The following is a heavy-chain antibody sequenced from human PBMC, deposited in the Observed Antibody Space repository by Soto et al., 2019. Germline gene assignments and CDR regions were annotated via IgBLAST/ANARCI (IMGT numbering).Heavy chain of an antibody. CDR3: ARVSFHYFGMDV. D-gene: IGHD3-16*01. J-gene: IGHJ6*02. CDR1: GVSIGSYY. CDR2: VFTTGST. V-gene: IGHV4-4*07. Sequence: ASETLSLTCNVSGVSIGSYYWSWTRQPAGKGLEWIGRVFTTGSTNYNPSLKGRVTMSVDTSENQVSLRLTSVTAADTATYFCARVSFHYFGMDVWGQGTTVTVSS.